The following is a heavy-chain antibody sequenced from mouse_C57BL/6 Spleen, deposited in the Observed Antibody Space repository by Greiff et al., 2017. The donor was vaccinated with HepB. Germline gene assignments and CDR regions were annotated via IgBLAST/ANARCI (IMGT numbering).Heavy chain of an antibody. J-gene: IGHJ2*01. CDR3: VGSGNYFHYFDY. D-gene: IGHD2-1*01. CDR1: GYTFTSYW. Sequence: QVQLQQPGAELVRPGSSVKLSCKASGYTFTSYWMHWVKQRPIQGLEWIGNIDPSDSETHYNQKFKDKATLTVDKSSSTAYMQLSSLTSEDSAVYYCVGSGNYFHYFDYWGQGTTLTVSS. V-gene: IGHV1-52*01. CDR2: IDPSDSET.